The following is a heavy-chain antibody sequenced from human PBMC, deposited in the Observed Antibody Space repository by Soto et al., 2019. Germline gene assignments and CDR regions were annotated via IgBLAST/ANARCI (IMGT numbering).Heavy chain of an antibody. Sequence: QAPGKVLAWMGLIYYSDITDYNPSLKDRVAISMDTSKNQFSLSLNSVTAADTAIYYCAREGVFFQAEDGIRDVRSVSAFLLNRSSDL. V-gene: IGHV4-30-4*01. CDR2: IYYSDIT. CDR3: AREGVFFQAEDGIRDVRSVSAFLLNRSSDL. J-gene: IGHJ2*01. D-gene: IGHD3-10*02.